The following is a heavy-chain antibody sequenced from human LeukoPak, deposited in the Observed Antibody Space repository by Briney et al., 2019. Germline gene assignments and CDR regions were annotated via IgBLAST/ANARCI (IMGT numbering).Heavy chain of an antibody. J-gene: IGHJ4*02. CDR1: GFTFSSHA. Sequence: PGGSLRLSCAASGFTFSSHAMSWVRQAPGKGLEWVSAISTSGGSTYYADSVKGRFTISRDNSKNTLYLQMNSLRAEDTAVYYCAKGPYSGSQLLDYWGQGTLVTVSS. CDR3: AKGPYSGSQLLDY. CDR2: ISTSGGST. V-gene: IGHV3-23*01. D-gene: IGHD1-26*01.